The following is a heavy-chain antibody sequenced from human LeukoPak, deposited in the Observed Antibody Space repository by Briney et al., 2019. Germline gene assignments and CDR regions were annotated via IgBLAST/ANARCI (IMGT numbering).Heavy chain of an antibody. Sequence: SETLSLTCSVSGASINSAIYYWGWIRQPPRKGLEWIGNIFHTGSTYYNPSLTGRVTISIDTSKSQSSLRLTSMTAADTATYFCARIGGVPGSTTEDFDFWGQGTLVTVSS. CDR2: IFHTGST. J-gene: IGHJ4*02. CDR3: ARIGGVPGSTTEDFDF. D-gene: IGHD3-16*01. V-gene: IGHV4-39*01. CDR1: GASINSAIYY.